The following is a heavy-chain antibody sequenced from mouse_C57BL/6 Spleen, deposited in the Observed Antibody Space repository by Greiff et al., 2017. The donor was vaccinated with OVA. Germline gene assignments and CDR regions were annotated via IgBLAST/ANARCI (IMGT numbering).Heavy chain of an antibody. CDR1: GYTFTSYW. Sequence: QVQLQQPGAELVRPGSSVKLSCKASGYTFTSYWMDWVKQRPGQGLEWIGNIYPSDSETHYNQKFKDKATLTVDKSSSTAYMQLSSLTSEDSAVXYCARSGSHWYFDVWGTGTTVTVSS. V-gene: IGHV1-61*01. CDR2: IYPSDSET. D-gene: IGHD1-1*01. J-gene: IGHJ1*03. CDR3: ARSGSHWYFDV.